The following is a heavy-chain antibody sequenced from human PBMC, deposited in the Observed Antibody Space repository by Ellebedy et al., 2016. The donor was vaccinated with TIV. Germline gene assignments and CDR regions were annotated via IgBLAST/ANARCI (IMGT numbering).Heavy chain of an antibody. Sequence: AASVKVSCKASGYTFTDYYIHWARQAPGQGLEWMGWINPNSGGTNYAQKFQGWVTMTRDTSISTAYMELNRLRSDDTALYYCARDNWNGLASDYWGQGTLVTVSS. J-gene: IGHJ4*02. CDR2: INPNSGGT. CDR1: GYTFTDYY. V-gene: IGHV1-2*04. D-gene: IGHD1-20*01. CDR3: ARDNWNGLASDY.